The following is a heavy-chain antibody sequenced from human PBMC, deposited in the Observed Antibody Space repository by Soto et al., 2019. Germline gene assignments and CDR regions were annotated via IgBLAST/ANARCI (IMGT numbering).Heavy chain of an antibody. V-gene: IGHV4-39*01. CDR1: GGSISSSSYY. J-gene: IGHJ4*02. CDR3: ASDYYDSSGYAYFDY. Sequence: QLQLQESGPGLVKPSETLSLTCTVSGGSISSSSYYWGWIRQPPGKGLEWIGSIYYSGSTYYNPSLKSRVTISVDTSKHQFSLKLSSVTAADTAVYYCASDYYDSSGYAYFDYWGQGTLVTVSS. D-gene: IGHD3-22*01. CDR2: IYYSGST.